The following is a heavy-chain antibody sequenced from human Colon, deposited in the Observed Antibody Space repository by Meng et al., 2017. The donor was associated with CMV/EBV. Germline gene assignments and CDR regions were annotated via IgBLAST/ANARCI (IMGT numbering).Heavy chain of an antibody. D-gene: IGHD3-16*01. CDR3: ARTDWGTTFVY. CDR2: IYAGGSR. J-gene: IGHJ4*02. CDR1: GCNVRSNH. Sequence: LDCAASGCNVRSNHMSWVRQIPGKGLEWVSIIYAGGSRYYADSVKGRITISRDNSNNTVYLHMNSLRVDDTAVYYCARTDWGTTFVYWGQGTLVTVSS. V-gene: IGHV3-53*01.